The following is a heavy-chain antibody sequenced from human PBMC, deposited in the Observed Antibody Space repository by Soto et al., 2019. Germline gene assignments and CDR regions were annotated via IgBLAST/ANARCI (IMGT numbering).Heavy chain of an antibody. Sequence: LRLSCAASGFTVSSNYMSWVRQAPGKGLEWVSVIYSGGSTYYADSVKGRFTISRDNSENTLYLQMNSLRAEDTAVYYCERGRYGYDYCGQRTLVTVSS. V-gene: IGHV3-53*01. D-gene: IGHD4-17*01. J-gene: IGHJ4*02. CDR3: ERGRYGYDY. CDR2: IYSGGST. CDR1: GFTVSSNY.